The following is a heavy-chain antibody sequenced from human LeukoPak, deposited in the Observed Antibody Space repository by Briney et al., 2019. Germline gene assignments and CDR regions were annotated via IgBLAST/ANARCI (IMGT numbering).Heavy chain of an antibody. CDR3: ARHSSRDHRYYFDS. CDR2: IYPGDSDT. V-gene: IGHV5-51*01. J-gene: IGHJ4*02. Sequence: GESRKISGKASGYSFTNYWIGWVGQMPGKGLEGMGIIYPGDSDTRYRPSFQGQVTISADKTIAPAYLCWSSLRASDTAIYYCARHSSRDHRYYFDSWGQGTLVSVSS. CDR1: GYSFTNYW.